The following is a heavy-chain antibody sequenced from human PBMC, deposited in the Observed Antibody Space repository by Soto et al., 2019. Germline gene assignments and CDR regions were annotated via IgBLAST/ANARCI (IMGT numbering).Heavy chain of an antibody. CDR1: GFSLTTSGVG. V-gene: IGHV2-5*02. D-gene: IGHD3-10*01. Sequence: SGPTLVNPTQTLTLTCTFSGFSLTTSGVGVGWIRQPPGKALEWLALIYWDDDKRYSPSLQSRLTITKDTFKNQVVLTMTNVDPVDTATYYCAHSRAPRIFDYWGQGTLVTVSS. CDR2: IYWDDDK. J-gene: IGHJ4*02. CDR3: AHSRAPRIFDY.